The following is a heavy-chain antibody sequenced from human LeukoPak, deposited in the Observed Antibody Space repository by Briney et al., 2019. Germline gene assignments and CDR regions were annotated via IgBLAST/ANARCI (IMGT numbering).Heavy chain of an antibody. Sequence: SETLSLTCVVYGGSFSGYYWSWIRQPPGKGLEWIGEIDHSGTTNYNPSLKSRVTMSVDTSKNQFSLMVSSVIAADTAVYYCATGRNGVVPAPILGVGPWYNYHYMDVWGKGTTVTVSS. CDR1: GGSFSGYY. CDR2: IDHSGTT. V-gene: IGHV4-34*01. J-gene: IGHJ6*03. CDR3: ATGRNGVVPAPILGVGPWYNYHYMDV. D-gene: IGHD2-2*02.